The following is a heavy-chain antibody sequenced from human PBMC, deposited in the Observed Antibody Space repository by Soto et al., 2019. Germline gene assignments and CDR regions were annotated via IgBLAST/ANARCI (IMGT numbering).Heavy chain of an antibody. D-gene: IGHD5-12*01. CDR2: IHYSGST. J-gene: IGHJ6*02. Sequence: QLQLQGSGPGVAKPSETLSLTCTVSGGSVSSSTYYWAWIRQPPGKGLEWIATIHYSGSTYSNPSLKSRVTLAVDTSKNRFSLKVSSVTAADTAVYYCARASGCPDSSSYYGMDVWGQGTTVTVSS. CDR1: GGSVSSSTYY. CDR3: ARASGCPDSSSYYGMDV. V-gene: IGHV4-39*01.